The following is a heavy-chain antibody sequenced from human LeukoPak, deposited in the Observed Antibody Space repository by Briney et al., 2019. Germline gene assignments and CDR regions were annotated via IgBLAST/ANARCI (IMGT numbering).Heavy chain of an antibody. D-gene: IGHD6-19*01. CDR1: GFTFSSYA. V-gene: IGHV3-23*01. CDR3: AKDGTRGQWLVPFGYFDL. J-gene: IGHJ2*01. CDR2: ISGSGGST. Sequence: GGSLRLSCAASGFTFSSYAMSWVRQAPGKGLEWVSAISGSGGSTYYADSVKGRFTISRDNSKNTLYLQMNSLRAEDTAVYYCAKDGTRGQWLVPFGYFDLWGRGTLVTVSS.